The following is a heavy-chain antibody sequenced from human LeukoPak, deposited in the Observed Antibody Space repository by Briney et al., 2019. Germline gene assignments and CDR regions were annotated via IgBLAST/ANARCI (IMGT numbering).Heavy chain of an antibody. CDR2: ISSSSSYI. Sequence: GGSLRLSCAASGFTFSSYSMNWVRQAPGKGLEWVSFISSSSSYIYYANSVKGRFTISRDNAKNSLYLQMNSLRAEDSAVYYCARGASEYYYDSSGSELGYWGQGTLVTVSS. CDR3: ARGASEYYYDSSGSELGY. D-gene: IGHD3-22*01. CDR1: GFTFSSYS. V-gene: IGHV3-21*01. J-gene: IGHJ4*02.